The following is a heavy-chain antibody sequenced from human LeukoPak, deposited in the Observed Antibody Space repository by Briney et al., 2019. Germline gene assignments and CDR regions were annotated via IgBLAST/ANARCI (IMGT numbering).Heavy chain of an antibody. CDR3: AKDLFFRGNSPFDY. J-gene: IGHJ4*02. D-gene: IGHD4-23*01. CDR2: ISYDGSNK. Sequence: GGSLRLSCAASGFTFSSYAMSWVRQAPGKGLEWVAVISYDGSNKYYADSVKGRFTISRDNSKNTLYLQMNSLRAEDTAVYYCAKDLFFRGNSPFDYWGQGTLVTVSS. CDR1: GFTFSSYA. V-gene: IGHV3-30*18.